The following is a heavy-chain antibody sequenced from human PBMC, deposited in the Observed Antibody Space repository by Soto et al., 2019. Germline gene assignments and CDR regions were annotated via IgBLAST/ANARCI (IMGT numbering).Heavy chain of an antibody. V-gene: IGHV4-4*02. CDR1: GGSISSSNW. CDR2: IYHSGST. CDR3: ARGWLPPYYYYGMDV. D-gene: IGHD5-12*01. Sequence: SETLSLTCAVSGGSISSSNWWSWVRQPPGKGLEWIGEIYHSGSTNYNPSLKSRVTISVDKSKNQFSLKLSSVTAADTAVYYCARGWLPPYYYYGMDVWGQGTTVTVS. J-gene: IGHJ6*02.